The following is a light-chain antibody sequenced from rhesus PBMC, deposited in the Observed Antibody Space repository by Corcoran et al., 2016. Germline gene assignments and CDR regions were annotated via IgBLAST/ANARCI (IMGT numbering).Light chain of an antibody. Sequence: DIQMTQSPSSLSASVGDRVTITCRASPGISTYLNWYQQKPGKAPPRLFYAASRWESGVPSRFSGSGSGTDFTLTISSLQPEDFATYYCLQYNSNPLTFGGGTKVEIK. J-gene: IGKJ4*01. CDR3: LQYNSNPLT. CDR1: PGISTY. V-gene: IGKV1-43*02. CDR2: AAS.